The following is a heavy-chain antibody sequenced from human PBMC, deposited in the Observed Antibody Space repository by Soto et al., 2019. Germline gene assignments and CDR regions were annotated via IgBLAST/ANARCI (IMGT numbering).Heavy chain of an antibody. CDR2: IYWDDDK. D-gene: IGHD3-10*01. V-gene: IGHV2-5*02. CDR3: AHIPYGENSYLDY. J-gene: IGHJ4*02. CDR1: GFSLSTRGVG. Sequence: QITLKESGPTLVKPTQTLTLTFTFSGFSLSTRGVGVGWFSQPPGRALEWLALIYWDDDKRYSPSLQNRLTITMDTSKNQLFLTMTNMDLVYPAIYDCAHIPYGENSYLDYWGQGTLVTVSS.